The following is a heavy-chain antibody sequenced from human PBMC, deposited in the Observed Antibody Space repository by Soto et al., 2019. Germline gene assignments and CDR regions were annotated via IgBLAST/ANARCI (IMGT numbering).Heavy chain of an antibody. CDR1: GDTFTSHY. CDR2: INPSGGGT. D-gene: IGHD1-26*01. V-gene: IGHV1-46*01. Sequence: ASVKVSCKASGDTFTSHYMHWVRQAPGQGLDWMGIINPSGGGTSYEQKFQGRVTMTRDTSTSTVYMELSSLRSEDTAVYYCARAGGSYLIYGMDVWGQGTTVTVSS. J-gene: IGHJ6*02. CDR3: ARAGGSYLIYGMDV.